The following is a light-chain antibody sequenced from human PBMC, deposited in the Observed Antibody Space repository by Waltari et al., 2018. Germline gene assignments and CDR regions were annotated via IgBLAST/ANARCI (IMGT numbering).Light chain of an antibody. J-gene: IGLJ1*01. CDR2: GVT. CDR3: CSYAGNYTYV. CDR1: TSDVGGYNY. Sequence: QSALTQPRSVSGSPGQSVTISCTATTSDVGGYNYVSWYQQRPGKAPQLMFYGVTKRPSGVPDHVSGSKSGNTAFLTITGLQADDEADYYCCSYAGNYTYVFGTGTTVTV. V-gene: IGLV2-11*01.